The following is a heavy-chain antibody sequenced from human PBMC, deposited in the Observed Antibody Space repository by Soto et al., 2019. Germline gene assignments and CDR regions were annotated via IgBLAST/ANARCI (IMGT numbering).Heavy chain of an antibody. CDR1: GYTFTTYA. J-gene: IGHJ5*02. CDR3: ARDRNGDYVGGWFDP. Sequence: RASVKVSCKASGYTFTTYAMHWVRQAPGQRLEWMGWINVGNGNTKYSQKFQGRVTITRDTTASTAYMELSSLRSEDTAVYYCARDRNGDYVGGWFDPWGQGTLVTVSS. V-gene: IGHV1-3*01. D-gene: IGHD2-21*02. CDR2: INVGNGNT.